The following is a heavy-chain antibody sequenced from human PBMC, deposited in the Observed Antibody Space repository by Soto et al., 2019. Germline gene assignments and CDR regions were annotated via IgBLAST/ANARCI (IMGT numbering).Heavy chain of an antibody. Sequence: SETLSLTCTVSGGSVSSYYWTWIRQPPGKGLEWIAYTYYSGSTNYSPSLKSRVTISVDTSKNQFSLILSSVTAADTAVYYCARGGISSWFDYWGHGTLVTVSS. V-gene: IGHV4-59*02. J-gene: IGHJ4*01. CDR3: ARGGISSWFDY. D-gene: IGHD6-13*01. CDR1: GGSVSSYY. CDR2: TYYSGST.